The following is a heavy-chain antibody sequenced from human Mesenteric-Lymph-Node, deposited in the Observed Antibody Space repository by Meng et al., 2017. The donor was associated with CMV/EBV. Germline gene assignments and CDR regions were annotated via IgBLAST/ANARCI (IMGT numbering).Heavy chain of an antibody. Sequence: GESLKISCTASGFTFSDYYMNWIRQAPGTGLERVSYISSSGSTIYYVDSVKGRFTISRDNAKNSLYLQMNSLRAEDTAVYYCARDQGSSPYYHYAFDVWGQGTTVTVSS. CDR2: ISSSGSTI. CDR1: GFTFSDYY. J-gene: IGHJ6*02. V-gene: IGHV3-11*04. CDR3: ARDQGSSPYYHYAFDV. D-gene: IGHD6-13*01.